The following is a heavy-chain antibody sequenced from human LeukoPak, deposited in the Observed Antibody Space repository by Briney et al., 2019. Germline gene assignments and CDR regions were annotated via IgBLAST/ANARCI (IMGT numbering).Heavy chain of an antibody. V-gene: IGHV5-51*01. CDR3: ARRGYCSGVNWHSNAFDI. J-gene: IGHJ3*02. D-gene: IGHD2-15*01. CDR2: IYPGDSDT. Sequence: GESLKISCKGSGYSFTSYWIAWVRQMPGKGLEWMGIIYPGDSDTRYSPSFQGQVTISADKSFSTAYLQWSSLKASDSAMYYCARRGYCSGVNWHSNAFDIWGQGTVVTVSS. CDR1: GYSFTSYW.